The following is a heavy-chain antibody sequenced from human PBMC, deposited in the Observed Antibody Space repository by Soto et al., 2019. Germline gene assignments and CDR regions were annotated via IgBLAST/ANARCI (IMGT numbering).Heavy chain of an antibody. D-gene: IGHD5-18*01. V-gene: IGHV4-31*03. CDR2: IYYSGRT. Sequence: QVQLQESGPGLVKPSQTLSLTCTVSSGSISSGGYYWSWIRQHPGKGLEWIGYIYYSGRTYYNPSLKRRVTISVDTSKNQYPQKLSSVTAADTAVYYCARDGADTAIDVWGKGTTVTVSS. J-gene: IGHJ6*04. CDR1: SGSISSGGYY. CDR3: ARDGADTAIDV.